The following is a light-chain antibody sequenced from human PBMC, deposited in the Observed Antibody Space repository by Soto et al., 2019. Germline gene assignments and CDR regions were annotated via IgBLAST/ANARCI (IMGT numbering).Light chain of an antibody. CDR2: GAS. CDR1: QSLSSTY. CDR3: QQYGSSPLT. Sequence: EIVLTQSPGTLSLSPGERATLSCRASQSLSSTYLAWYQQKPGQAPRLLIYGASNRATGIPDMFSGSGSGTDFTLTINRLEPEDFAVYYCQQYGSSPLTFGQGTKVEIK. J-gene: IGKJ1*01. V-gene: IGKV3-20*01.